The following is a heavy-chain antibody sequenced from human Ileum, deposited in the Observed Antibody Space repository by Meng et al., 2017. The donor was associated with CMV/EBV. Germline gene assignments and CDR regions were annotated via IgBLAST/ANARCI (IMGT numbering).Heavy chain of an antibody. J-gene: IGHJ4*01. CDR2: ISTYNGNT. CDR1: GYTFTTYG. CDR3: GRVGYCSSTSCYNTGNYFEY. V-gene: IGHV1-18*01. D-gene: IGHD2-2*01. Sequence: ASVKVSCKASGYTFTTYGITWVRQAPGQGLEWMAWISTYNGNTHFAQKFQGRVTVTTDTSTTTAYLELRSLRSDDKAVYYCGRVGYCSSTSCYNTGNYFEYGGHGTLVTVSS.